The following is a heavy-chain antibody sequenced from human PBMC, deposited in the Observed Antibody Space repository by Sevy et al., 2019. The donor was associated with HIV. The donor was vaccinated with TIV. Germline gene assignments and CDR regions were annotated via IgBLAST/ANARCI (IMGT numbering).Heavy chain of an antibody. J-gene: IGHJ6*03. D-gene: IGHD3-10*01. V-gene: IGHV4-39*01. Sequence: SETLSLTCTVSGGSISSSSYYWGWIRQRPGKGLEWSESIYYSGSTYYNPSLKSRVTMSVDTSKNQFSLKLSSVTAADTAVYYCARHYYGSGSYYFYYYMDVWGKGTTVTVSS. CDR2: IYYSGST. CDR3: ARHYYGSGSYYFYYYMDV. CDR1: GGSISSSSYY.